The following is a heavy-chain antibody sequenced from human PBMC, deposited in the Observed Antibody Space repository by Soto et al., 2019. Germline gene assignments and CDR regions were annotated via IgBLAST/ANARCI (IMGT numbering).Heavy chain of an antibody. CDR1: GGSISSGTYY. V-gene: IGHV4-31*03. CDR3: ARDSDYCTGGSCYGNFDF. Sequence: PSETLSLTCTVSGGSISSGTYYWTWVRQRPGEGLEWIGFISHSGRTYYPPSLKSRAAISVDTSENQFSLRLSSVTAADTAVYFCARDSDYCTGGSCYGNFDFWGQGTLVTVSS. J-gene: IGHJ4*02. D-gene: IGHD2-15*01. CDR2: ISHSGRT.